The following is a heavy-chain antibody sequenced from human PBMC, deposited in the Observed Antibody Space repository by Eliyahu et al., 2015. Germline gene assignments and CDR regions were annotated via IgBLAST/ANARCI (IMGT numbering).Heavy chain of an antibody. V-gene: IGHV3-74*03. CDR2: INSDGSST. CDR3: TRGINYGMDV. D-gene: IGHD5-24*01. Sequence: EVQLVESGGGLVQPGGSLRLSXAXSGFXFSGNWMXWVRQAPGKGLVWVSRINSDGSSTKYADFVKGRFTISRDNAKNTLFLQMNSLRAEDTAVYYCTRGINYGMDVWGHGTTVTVSS. CDR1: GFXFSGNW. J-gene: IGHJ6*02.